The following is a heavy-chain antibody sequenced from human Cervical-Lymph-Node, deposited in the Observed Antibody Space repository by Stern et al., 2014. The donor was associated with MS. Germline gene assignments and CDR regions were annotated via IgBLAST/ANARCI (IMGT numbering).Heavy chain of an antibody. J-gene: IGHJ4*02. D-gene: IGHD6-6*01. CDR3: ARGGRSSSLDY. V-gene: IGHV3-74*02. CDR1: GLTFSTSF. Sequence: EVQLVESGGGLVQPGGSLRLSCEASGLTFSTSFMHWVRQAPGKGLVWVSRMDGDGSIRTYADSVRGRFIISRDNAKNTLYLQMNSLRAEDTAVYYCARGGRSSSLDYWAQGTLVTVSS. CDR2: MDGDGSIR.